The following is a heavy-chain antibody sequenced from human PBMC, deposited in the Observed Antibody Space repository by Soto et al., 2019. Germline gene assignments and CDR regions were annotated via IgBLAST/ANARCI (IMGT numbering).Heavy chain of an antibody. V-gene: IGHV1-2*02. CDR2: INPNSGGT. J-gene: IGHJ4*02. CDR3: ATTSGVGNGPDYFDD. CDR1: GCIFTCYY. D-gene: IGHD1-1*01. Sequence: GXSVKVSWQSSGCIFTCYYISCVRRYPGQGLEWMGWINPNSGGTNYAQKFQGRVTMTRDTSSSTAYMELSRLRSDDTAVYYCATTSGVGNGPDYFDDSGQGTLVTVS.